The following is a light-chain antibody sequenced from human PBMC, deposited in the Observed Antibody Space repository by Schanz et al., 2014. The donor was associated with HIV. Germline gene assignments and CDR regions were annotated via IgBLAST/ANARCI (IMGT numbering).Light chain of an antibody. CDR1: SRDLGSYNF. J-gene: IGLJ2*01. CDR3: SSFAGNNKLL. CDR2: EVN. Sequence: QSALTQPPSASGSPGQSVTISCTGTSRDLGSYNFFSWYQHHPAEPPKLIIYEVNKRPSGVPNRFSGSKSGNTASLTVSGLQADDEADYYCSSFAGNNKLLFGGGTKLTVL. V-gene: IGLV2-8*01.